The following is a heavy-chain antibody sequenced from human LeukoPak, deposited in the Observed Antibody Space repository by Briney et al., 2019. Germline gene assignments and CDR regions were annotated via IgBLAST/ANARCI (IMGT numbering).Heavy chain of an antibody. CDR2: FYTRGTT. CDR3: ARQGAAAIHAGSFDS. J-gene: IGHJ3*02. CDR1: GGSISSYY. D-gene: IGHD2-2*01. V-gene: IGHV4-4*07. Sequence: KTSETLSLTCTVSGGSISSYYWSWIRQPAGKGLEWIGPFYTRGTTNYNPSLKCRVTISVDTSKNQFSLKLSSVTAADTAVYYCARQGAAAIHAGSFDSWGQGRKVTVSS.